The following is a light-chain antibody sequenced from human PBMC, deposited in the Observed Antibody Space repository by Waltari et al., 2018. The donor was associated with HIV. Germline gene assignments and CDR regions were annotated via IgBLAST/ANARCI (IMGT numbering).Light chain of an antibody. CDR3: CSYAGSSPLWV. CDR1: SSDVGNYNL. J-gene: IGLJ3*02. CDR2: EVS. V-gene: IGLV2-23*02. Sequence: QSALTQPASVSGSPGQSITISCTGTSSDVGNYNLVSWYQQHPGKVPKLIIFEVSERPSGVSDRCSGSKSVNTASLTISGLQAEDEADYYCCSYAGSSPLWVFGGGTKLTVL.